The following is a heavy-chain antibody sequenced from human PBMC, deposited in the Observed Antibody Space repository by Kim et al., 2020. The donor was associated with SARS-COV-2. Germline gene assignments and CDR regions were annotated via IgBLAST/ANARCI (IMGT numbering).Heavy chain of an antibody. CDR2: ISYDGSNK. J-gene: IGHJ6*01. D-gene: IGHD6-13*01. Sequence: GGSLRLSCAASGFTFSSYTMHWVRQAPGKGLEWVAVISYDGSNKYYADSVKGRFTISRDNSKNTLYLQMNSLRAEDTAVYYCARVVRAYSSSFRDYQYYYGMDVWGQGTTGTVSS. CDR3: ARVVRAYSSSFRDYQYYYGMDV. CDR1: GFTFSSYT. V-gene: IGHV3-30-3*01.